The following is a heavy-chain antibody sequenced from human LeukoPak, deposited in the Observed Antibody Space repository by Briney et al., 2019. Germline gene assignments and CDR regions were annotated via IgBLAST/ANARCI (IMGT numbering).Heavy chain of an antibody. CDR3: ARVFGAGYSDY. V-gene: IGHV3-7*01. Sequence: GGSPRLSSAASGYTFSRYWKSCVPDAPGKGLEWVASIKQDGCENYYVDPVKGRVTISRDNAKNSLYLQMNSLRAEDTAVYYCARVFGAGYSDYWGQGTLVTVSS. CDR2: IKQDGCEN. D-gene: IGHD4/OR15-4a*01. CDR1: GYTFSRYW. J-gene: IGHJ4*02.